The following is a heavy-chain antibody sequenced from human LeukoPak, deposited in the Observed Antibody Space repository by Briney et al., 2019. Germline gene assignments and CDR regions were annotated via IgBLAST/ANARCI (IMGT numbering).Heavy chain of an antibody. J-gene: IGHJ1*01. CDR3: ARAVVVIATDGEYFQL. D-gene: IGHD2-21*01. CDR2: VYTSGST. Sequence: SQTLSLTCTVSGGSISSGSYYWSWIRQPAGKGLEWIGRVYTSGSTDYNPSLKSRVTISVDTSKNQFSLQLSSVTAADTAVYYCARAVVVIATDGEYFQLWGQGTLVTVSS. V-gene: IGHV4-61*02. CDR1: GGSISSGSYY.